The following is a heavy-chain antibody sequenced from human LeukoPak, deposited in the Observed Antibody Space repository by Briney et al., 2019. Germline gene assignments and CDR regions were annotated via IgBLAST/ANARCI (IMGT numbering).Heavy chain of an antibody. V-gene: IGHV3-9*01. CDR2: ISWNSGNI. CDR1: GFRFDNYA. CDR3: AKDIGPLTYHYDTSGFSGAFDY. D-gene: IGHD3-22*01. Sequence: GRSLRLSCAASGFRFDNYAMHWVRQAPGKGLEWVSSISWNSGNIDYADSMKGRLTISRDNAKSSLYLEMNSLRAEDTALYYCAKDIGPLTYHYDTSGFSGAFDYWGQGTLVTVSS. J-gene: IGHJ4*02.